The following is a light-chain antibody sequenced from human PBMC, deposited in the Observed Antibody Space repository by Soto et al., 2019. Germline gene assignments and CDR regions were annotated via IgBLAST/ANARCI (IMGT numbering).Light chain of an antibody. CDR2: DAS. J-gene: IGKJ1*01. CDR3: QQYDIYSRT. V-gene: IGKV1-5*01. Sequence: DIQMTQSPSTLSASVGDRVTITCRASQSISNWLAWYQQKPGKAPKLLIYDASTLQSGVPSRFSGSGSGTEFTLTISSLQHDDVATYYCQQYDIYSRTFGQGTKVEIK. CDR1: QSISNW.